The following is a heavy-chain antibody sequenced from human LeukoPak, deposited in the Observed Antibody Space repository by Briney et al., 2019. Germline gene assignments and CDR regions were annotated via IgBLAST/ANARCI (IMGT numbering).Heavy chain of an antibody. Sequence: GGSLRLSCAASGFTFSSYGMHWVRQAPGKGLEWVAVISYDGSNKYYADSVKGRLTISRDNSKNTVSLQMNSLRAEDTAIYYCARDLSEKYCIDYWGQGTQVTVSS. V-gene: IGHV3-30*03. D-gene: IGHD2-8*02. CDR2: ISYDGSNK. CDR3: ARDLSEKYCIDY. J-gene: IGHJ4*02. CDR1: GFTFSSYG.